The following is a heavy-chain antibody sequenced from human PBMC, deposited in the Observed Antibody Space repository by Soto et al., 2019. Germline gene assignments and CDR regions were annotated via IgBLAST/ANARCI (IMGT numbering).Heavy chain of an antibody. CDR1: GDSFTSYG. V-gene: IGHV1-18*01. D-gene: IGHD3-22*01. CDR2: ISAYNGNT. CDR3: ARVTYYDSSGYYYMSNNWFDP. Sequence: GASVKLSCEACGDSFTSYGISWVRQAPRQGLEWMGWISAYNGNTNYAQKLQGRVTMTTDTSTSTAYMELRSLRSDDTAVYYCARVTYYDSSGYYYMSNNWFDPWGQGTLVTVSS. J-gene: IGHJ5*02.